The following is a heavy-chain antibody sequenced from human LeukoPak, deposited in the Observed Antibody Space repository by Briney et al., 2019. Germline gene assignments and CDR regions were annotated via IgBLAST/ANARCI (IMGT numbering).Heavy chain of an antibody. J-gene: IGHJ4*02. CDR3: ARGGRYCSGGSCYLDY. V-gene: IGHV4-34*01. D-gene: IGHD2-15*01. CDR1: GGSFSGCY. Sequence: SETLSLTCAVYGGSFSGCYWSWIRQPPGKGLEWIGEINHSGSTNYNPSLKSRVTISVDTPKNQFSLVLTSVTAADTAMYYCARGGRYCSGGSCYLDYWGQGTLVTVSS. CDR2: INHSGST.